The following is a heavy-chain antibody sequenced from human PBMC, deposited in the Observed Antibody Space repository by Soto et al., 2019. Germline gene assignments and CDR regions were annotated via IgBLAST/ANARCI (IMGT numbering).Heavy chain of an antibody. J-gene: IGHJ6*03. V-gene: IGHV3-21*01. CDR1: GFTFSSYS. Sequence: EVQLVESGGGLVKPGGSLRLSCAACGFTFSSYSMNWVRQAPGKGLEWVSSISSSSSYIYYADSVKGRFTISRDNAKNSLYLQMNSLRAEDTAVYYCAREWSYSRGGYYYYMDVWGKGTTVTVSS. CDR3: AREWSYSRGGYYYYMDV. D-gene: IGHD2-21*01. CDR2: ISSSSSYI.